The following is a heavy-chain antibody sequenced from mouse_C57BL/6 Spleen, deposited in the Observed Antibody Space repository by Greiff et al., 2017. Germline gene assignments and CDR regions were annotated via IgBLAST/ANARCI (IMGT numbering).Heavy chain of an antibody. V-gene: IGHV1-64*01. D-gene: IGHD1-1*01. CDR2: IHPNSGST. CDR1: GYTFTSYW. J-gene: IGHJ1*03. CDR3: VYYGSSFYWYLDV. Sequence: QVQLQQSGAELVKPGASVKLSCKASGYTFTSYWMHWVKQRPGQGLEWIGMIHPNSGSTNYNEKFKSKATLTVDKSSSTAYMQLSSLTSEDSAVYYCVYYGSSFYWYLDVWGTGTTVTVSS.